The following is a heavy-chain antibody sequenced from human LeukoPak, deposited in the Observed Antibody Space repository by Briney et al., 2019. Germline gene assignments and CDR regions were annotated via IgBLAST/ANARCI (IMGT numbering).Heavy chain of an antibody. Sequence: ASVKVSCKASGGTFSSYAISWVRQAPGQGLEWMGWINPNSGGTNFAQKFQGRVTMTRDTSITTAYMELSRLRSDDTAVYYCARSGGSYLGTIDYWGQGTLVTVSS. V-gene: IGHV1-2*02. CDR2: INPNSGGT. J-gene: IGHJ4*02. CDR3: ARSGGSYLGTIDY. CDR1: GGTFSSYA. D-gene: IGHD1-26*01.